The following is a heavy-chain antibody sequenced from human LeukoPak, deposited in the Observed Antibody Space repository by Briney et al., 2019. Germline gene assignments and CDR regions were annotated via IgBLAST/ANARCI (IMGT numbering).Heavy chain of an antibody. CDR1: GFTFSSYS. CDR3: ARAVLPVAGTSDY. V-gene: IGHV3-21*01. Sequence: PGGSLRLSCAASGFTFSSYSMTWVRQAPGKGLEWVSSISSSSSYIYYADSVKGRFTISRDNAKNSLYLQMNSLRAEDTAVYYCARAVLPVAGTSDYWGQGTLVTVSS. J-gene: IGHJ4*02. D-gene: IGHD6-19*01. CDR2: ISSSSSYI.